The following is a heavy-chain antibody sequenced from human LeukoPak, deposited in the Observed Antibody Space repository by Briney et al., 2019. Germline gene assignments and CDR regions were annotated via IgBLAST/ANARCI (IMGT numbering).Heavy chain of an antibody. CDR2: ISYDGSNK. CDR1: GFTFSSYG. CDR3: AKDRGVATIYLFDY. Sequence: GGSLRLSCAASGFTFSSYGMHWARQAPGKGLEWVAVISYDGSNKYYADSVKGRFTISRDNSKNTLYLQMNSLRAEDTAVYYCAKDRGVATIYLFDYWGQGTLVTVSS. V-gene: IGHV3-30*18. J-gene: IGHJ4*02. D-gene: IGHD5-12*01.